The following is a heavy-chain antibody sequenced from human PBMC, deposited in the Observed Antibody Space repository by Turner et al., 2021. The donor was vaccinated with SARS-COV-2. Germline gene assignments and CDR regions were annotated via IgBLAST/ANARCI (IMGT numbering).Heavy chain of an antibody. J-gene: IGHJ4*02. Sequence: QVQLVQSGAVVKKPGSSVQLSCKASGGTFSSYAISGVRQAPGQRLEWKGGIIPIFGTANYAQKFQGRSTITAEKSTSTTYMELSSLRSEDTAVYYCARVGSYDSSGYYDDYWGQGIVVSVSS. CDR2: IIPIFGTA. V-gene: IGHV1-69*06. CDR1: GGTFSSYA. CDR3: ARVGSYDSSGYYDDY. D-gene: IGHD3-22*01.